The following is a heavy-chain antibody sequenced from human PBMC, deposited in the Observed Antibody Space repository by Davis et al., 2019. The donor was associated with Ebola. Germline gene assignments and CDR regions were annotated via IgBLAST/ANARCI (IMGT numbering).Heavy chain of an antibody. D-gene: IGHD6-19*01. J-gene: IGHJ4*02. CDR1: GFTFSSYR. Sequence: GGSLRLSCAASGFTFSSYRMSWVRQAPGQGLEWVANIKQDGSEKYYVDSVKGRFTISRDNAKNSLYLQMNSLRAEDTAVYYCAKSSGWWDYFDYWGQGTLVTVSS. CDR3: AKSSGWWDYFDY. V-gene: IGHV3-7*03. CDR2: IKQDGSEK.